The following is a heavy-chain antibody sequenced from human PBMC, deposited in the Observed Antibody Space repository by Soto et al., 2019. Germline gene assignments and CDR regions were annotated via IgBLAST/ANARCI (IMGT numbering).Heavy chain of an antibody. CDR1: GYNFTSYG. D-gene: IGHD3-22*01. CDR3: ARNGYYDRSGPFQH. Sequence: QVQLVQSGAEVKKPGASVKVSCTASGYNFTSYGISWVRQAPGQGLEWMGWISDYNGDTNYAQKLQGRVTMTTDTTTSTAYMELRSLRSGDTAVYSCARNGYYDRSGPFQHWGQGTLVTVSS. V-gene: IGHV1-18*01. CDR2: ISDYNGDT. J-gene: IGHJ1*01.